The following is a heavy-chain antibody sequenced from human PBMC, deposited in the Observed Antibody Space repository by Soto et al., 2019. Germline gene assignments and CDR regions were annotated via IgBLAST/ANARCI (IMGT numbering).Heavy chain of an antibody. CDR3: AKLAGVVVRSAIPGY. CDR2: MSGSGGST. Sequence: EVQLLESGGGLVQPGGSLRLSCAASGFTFSSYAMSWVRQAPGKGLEWVSAMSGSGGSTYYADSVKGRFTISRDNPKNTLYPQINSLRAEDTAVDYCAKLAGVVVRSAIPGYWGQRTLVTVST. CDR1: GFTFSSYA. J-gene: IGHJ4*02. D-gene: IGHD2-2*01. V-gene: IGHV3-23*01.